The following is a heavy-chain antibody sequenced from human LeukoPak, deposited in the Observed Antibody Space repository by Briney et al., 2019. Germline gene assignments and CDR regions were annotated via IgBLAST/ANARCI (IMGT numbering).Heavy chain of an antibody. CDR3: ARDPDGLRGYSFAYFHS. V-gene: IGHV3-33*01. J-gene: IGHJ4*02. D-gene: IGHD5-18*01. CDR1: RFTFSNYG. CDR2: IWYDGSRK. Sequence: GGSLRLSCATSRFTFSNYGMHWVRQAPGMGLEWVAVIWYDGSRKYYADSVKGRFTISRDNSKNTMYLEMSRLRVEDTAVYYCARDPDGLRGYSFAYFHSWGQGTLVTVSS.